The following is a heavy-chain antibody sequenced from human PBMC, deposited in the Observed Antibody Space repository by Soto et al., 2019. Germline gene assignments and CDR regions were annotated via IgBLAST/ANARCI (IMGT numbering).Heavy chain of an antibody. CDR1: GFTFSSYA. D-gene: IGHD6-19*01. Sequence: EVQLLESGGGLVQPGGSLRLSCAASGFTFSSYAMSWVRQAPGKGLEWVTALSGSGGSTYYADSVKGWFTISGDNSKNTLYLQMNSLIADDTAVYYCAKDTDSSGWFHFDYLGQGNLVTVSS. J-gene: IGHJ4*02. CDR3: AKDTDSSGWFHFDY. V-gene: IGHV3-23*01. CDR2: LSGSGGST.